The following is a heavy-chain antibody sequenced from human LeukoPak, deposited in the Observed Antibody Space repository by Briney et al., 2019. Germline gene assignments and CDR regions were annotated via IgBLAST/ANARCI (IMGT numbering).Heavy chain of an antibody. CDR2: IRYDGSNK. J-gene: IGHJ4*02. Sequence: QTGGSLRLSCAASGFTFSSYGMHWVRQAPGKGLEWVAFIRYDGSNKYYADSVKGRFTISRDNSKNTLYLQMNSLRAEDTAVYYCAGETRNGYSFDYWGQGTLVTVS. CDR1: GFTFSSYG. D-gene: IGHD3-22*01. V-gene: IGHV3-30*02. CDR3: AGETRNGYSFDY.